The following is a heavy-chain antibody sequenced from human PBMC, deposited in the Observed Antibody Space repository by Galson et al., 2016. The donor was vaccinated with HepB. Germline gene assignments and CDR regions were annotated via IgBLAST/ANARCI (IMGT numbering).Heavy chain of an antibody. CDR1: GYSFSSYT. CDR2: INVGNGDT. J-gene: IGHJ4*02. D-gene: IGHD1-7*01. Sequence: SVKVSCKASGYSFSSYTIHWVRQAPGQRLEWMGWINVGNGDTRYSPTFQGRLSIARDTSASTVYMEVSSLRSEDKAVYYCAGGRTTSWYEFAYWGLGTLVTVSS. V-gene: IGHV1-3*01. CDR3: AGGRTTSWYEFAY.